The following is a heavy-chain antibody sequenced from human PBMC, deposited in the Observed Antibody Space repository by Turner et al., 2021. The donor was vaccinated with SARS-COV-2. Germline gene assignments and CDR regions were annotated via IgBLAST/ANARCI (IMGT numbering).Heavy chain of an antibody. CDR1: GFTFSSYG. D-gene: IGHD6-13*01. Sequence: QVQLVESGGGVVQPGRSLRRSCAASGFTFSSYGMHWVRQAPGKGLEWVAVISYDGSNKYYADSVKGRFTISRDNSKNTLYLQMNSLRAEDTAVYYCARLHTSSWYFDYWGQGTLVTVSS. J-gene: IGHJ4*02. V-gene: IGHV3-30*03. CDR2: ISYDGSNK. CDR3: ARLHTSSWYFDY.